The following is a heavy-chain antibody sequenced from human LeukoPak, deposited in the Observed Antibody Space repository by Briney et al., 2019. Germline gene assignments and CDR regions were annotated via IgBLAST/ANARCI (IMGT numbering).Heavy chain of an antibody. Sequence: GRSLRLSCAASGFTFGDYAMHWVRQAPGKGLEWVSGISWNSGSIGYADSVKGRFTISRDNAKNSLYLQMNSLRAEDTALYYCATSAKGYYYDSSGYYSNWGQGTLVTVSS. CDR3: ATSAKGYYYDSSGYYSN. J-gene: IGHJ4*02. CDR2: ISWNSGSI. D-gene: IGHD3-22*01. V-gene: IGHV3-9*01. CDR1: GFTFGDYA.